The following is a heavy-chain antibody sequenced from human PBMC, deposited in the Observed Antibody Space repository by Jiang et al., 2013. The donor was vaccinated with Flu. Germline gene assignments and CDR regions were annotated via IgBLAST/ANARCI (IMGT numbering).Heavy chain of an antibody. CDR1: GFTFSSYS. V-gene: IGHV3-21*01. CDR3: ARDGYYYDSSGYYDPDAFDI. CDR2: ISSSSSYI. D-gene: IGHD3-22*01. J-gene: IGHJ3*02. Sequence: VQLVESGGGLVKPGGSLRLSCAASGFTFSSYSMNWVRQAPGKGLEWVSSISSSSSYIYYADSVKGRFTISRDNAKNSLYLQMNSLRAEDTAVYYCARDGYYYDSSGYYDPDAFDIWGQGTMVTVSS.